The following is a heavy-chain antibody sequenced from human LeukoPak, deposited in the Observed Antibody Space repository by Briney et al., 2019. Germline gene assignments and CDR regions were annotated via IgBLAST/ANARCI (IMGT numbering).Heavy chain of an antibody. V-gene: IGHV3-33*01. CDR2: IWYDGSNK. CDR3: TRDAGRYFDWLGY. CDR1: GFTFSSYG. J-gene: IGHJ4*02. D-gene: IGHD3-9*01. Sequence: GGSLRLSCAASGFTFSSYGMHWVRQAPGKGLEWVAVIWYDGSNKYYADSVKGRFTISRDNSKNTLYLQMNSLRAEDTAVYYCTRDAGRYFDWLGYWGQGTLVTVSS.